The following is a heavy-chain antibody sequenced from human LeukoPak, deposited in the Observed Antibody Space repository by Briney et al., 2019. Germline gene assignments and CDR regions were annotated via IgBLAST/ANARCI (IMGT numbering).Heavy chain of an antibody. CDR1: GGSVSDYY. D-gene: IGHD3-3*01. CDR2: IYYSGST. CDR3: ASRRITIFGVVGAFDI. J-gene: IGHJ3*02. Sequence: SETLSLTCTISGGSVSDYYWSWIRQPPGKGLEWIGYIYYSGSTNYNPSLKSRVTISVDTSKNQFSLKLSSVTAADTAVYYCASRRITIFGVVGAFDIWGQGTMVTVSS. V-gene: IGHV4-59*02.